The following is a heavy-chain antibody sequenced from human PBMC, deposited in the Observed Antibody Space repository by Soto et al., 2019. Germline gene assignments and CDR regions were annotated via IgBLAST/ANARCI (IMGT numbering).Heavy chain of an antibody. V-gene: IGHV1-2*04. J-gene: IGHJ4*02. CDR2: INLKSGGT. CDR1: GYTFTDYY. D-gene: IGHD6-19*01. CDR3: ARGNEIAVAGTSFDF. Sequence: QVQLVQSGAEVKKPGASVKVSCKASGYTFTDYYIHWVRQAPGQGLEWMGWINLKSGGTNYAQKFRDWVTLTRDTSISTAYMELSRLSSAETAVYYCARGNEIAVAGTSFDFWGQGTLVAVSS.